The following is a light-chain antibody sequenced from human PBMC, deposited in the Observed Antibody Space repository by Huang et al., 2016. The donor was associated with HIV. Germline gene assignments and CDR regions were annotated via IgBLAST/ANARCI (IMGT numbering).Light chain of an antibody. CDR2: GTS. Sequence: DIQMTQSPSSLSAFVGDRITITCRASQSVRNSLNWYQQKPGKAPKLLIFGTSNLQNGVPSRFSGSGSGTDCTLTISSLQPEDVATYSCQQSYSSPRVTFGPGTKVDIK. J-gene: IGKJ3*01. CDR1: QSVRNS. CDR3: QQSYSSPRVT. V-gene: IGKV1-39*01.